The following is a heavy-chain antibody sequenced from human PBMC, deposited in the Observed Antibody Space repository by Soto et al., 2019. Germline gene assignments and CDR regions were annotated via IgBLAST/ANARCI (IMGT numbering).Heavy chain of an antibody. CDR2: IDPRDSYT. D-gene: IGHD1-7*01. J-gene: IGHJ5*02. Sequence: PGESLKISREASGYSFTTYWISWVRQMPGKGLEWMGAIDPRDSYTKYSPSFQGHVTISVDKSISTAYLQWNSLKASDTAIYYCAREKSDLELFNWLDPWGQGTLVTVSS. V-gene: IGHV5-10-1*01. CDR1: GYSFTTYW. CDR3: AREKSDLELFNWLDP.